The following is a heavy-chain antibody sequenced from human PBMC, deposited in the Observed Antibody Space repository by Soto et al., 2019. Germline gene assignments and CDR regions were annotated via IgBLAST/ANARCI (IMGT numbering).Heavy chain of an antibody. J-gene: IGHJ6*02. V-gene: IGHV1-69*13. CDR2: IIPIFGTA. Sequence: SVKVSCKAAGGTFSSYAISWVRQAPGQGLEWMGGIIPIFGTANYAQKFQGRVTITADESTSTAYMELSSLRSEDTAVYYCAREEYSSSGGYYGMDVWGQGTTVTVSS. CDR3: AREEYSSSGGYYGMDV. D-gene: IGHD6-6*01. CDR1: GGTFSSYA.